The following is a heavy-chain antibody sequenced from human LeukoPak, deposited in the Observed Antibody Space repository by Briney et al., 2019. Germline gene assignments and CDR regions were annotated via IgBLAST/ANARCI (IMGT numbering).Heavy chain of an antibody. V-gene: IGHV1-2*02. J-gene: IGHJ5*02. CDR2: INPNSGGT. Sequence: ASVKVSCKASGYTFTGYYMHWVRQAPGQGLEWMGWINPNSGGTNYAQKFQGRVTMTRDTSISTAYMELSRLRSDDTAVYYCAREYYYDSSGYYYTPRFFDPWGQGTLVTVSS. CDR1: GYTFTGYY. CDR3: AREYYYDSSGYYYTPRFFDP. D-gene: IGHD3-22*01.